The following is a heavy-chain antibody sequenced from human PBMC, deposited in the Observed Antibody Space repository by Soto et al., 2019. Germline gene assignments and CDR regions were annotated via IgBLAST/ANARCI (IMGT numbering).Heavy chain of an antibody. J-gene: IGHJ4*02. CDR1: GYTFTGYY. V-gene: IGHV1-2*04. D-gene: IGHD6-13*01. CDR3: ARVSSSWYPYYFDY. CDR2: INPNSGGT. Sequence: ASVKFSCKPSGYTFTGYYMHWVRQAPGQGLEWMGWINPNSGGTNYAQKFQGWVTMTRDTSISTAYMELSRLRSDDTAVYYCARVSSSWYPYYFDYWGQGTLVTVS.